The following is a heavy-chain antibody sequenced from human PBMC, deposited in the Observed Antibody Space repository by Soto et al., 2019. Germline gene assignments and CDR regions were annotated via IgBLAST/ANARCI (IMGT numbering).Heavy chain of an antibody. CDR3: SSGPGYCSGCSWRPSEYFHP. CDR1: GVTFFNSD. J-gene: IGHJ1*01. V-gene: IGHV1-69*11. Sequence: QVHLVQSGAEVKKTGSSVKVSCKTSGVTFFNSDFSWVRQAPGQGREWVGVTHPSLHTTKYAQTFRGRVTITADESTRAAYMEWNRLRSDATAVYYCSSGPGYCSGCSWRPSEYFHPWGQCTVFIVSS. CDR2: THPSLHTT. D-gene: IGHD2-15*01.